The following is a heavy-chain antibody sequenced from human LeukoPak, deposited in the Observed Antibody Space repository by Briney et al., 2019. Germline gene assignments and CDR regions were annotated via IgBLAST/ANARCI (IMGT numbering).Heavy chain of an antibody. D-gene: IGHD3-3*01. J-gene: IGHJ6*02. CDR2: IYSGGST. V-gene: IGHV3-53*01. CDR3: ARDRRFYNCGMDV. CDR1: GFTVSSNY. Sequence: PGGSLRLSCAASGFTVSSNYMSWVRQAPGKGLEWVSVIYSGGSTYYADSVKGRFTISRDNSKNTLYLQMNSLRAEDTAVYYCARDRRFYNCGMDVWGQGTTVTVSS.